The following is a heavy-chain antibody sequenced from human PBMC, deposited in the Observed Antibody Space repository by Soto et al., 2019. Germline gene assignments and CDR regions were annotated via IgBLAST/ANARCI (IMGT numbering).Heavy chain of an antibody. CDR2: IYTSGST. CDR1: GGSISSYY. CDR3: AREDIVVVPAAIQPRFDP. V-gene: IGHV4-4*07. J-gene: IGHJ5*02. D-gene: IGHD2-2*02. Sequence: TSETLSLTCTVSGGSISSYYWSWIRQPAGKGLEWIGRIYTSGSTNYNPSLKSRVTMSVDTSKNQFSLKLSSVTAADTAVYYCAREDIVVVPAAIQPRFDPWGQGTLVPVSS.